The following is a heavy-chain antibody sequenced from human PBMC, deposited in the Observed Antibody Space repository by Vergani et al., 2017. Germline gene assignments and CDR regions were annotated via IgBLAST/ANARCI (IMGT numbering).Heavy chain of an antibody. J-gene: IGHJ5*02. V-gene: IGHV3-21*01. CDR2: ISSSSSYI. D-gene: IGHD1-26*01. CDR1: GFTFSSYS. CDR3: ARDQIVGATMTWPNWFDP. Sequence: EVQLVESGGGLVKPGGSLRLSCAASGFTFSSYSMNWVRQAPGKGLEWVSSISSSSSYINYADSVKGRFTISRDNAKISLYLQINSLRAEDTAVYYCARDQIVGATMTWPNWFDPWGQGTLVTVSS.